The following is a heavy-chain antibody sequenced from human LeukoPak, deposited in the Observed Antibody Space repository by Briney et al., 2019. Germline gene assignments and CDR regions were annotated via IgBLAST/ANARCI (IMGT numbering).Heavy chain of an antibody. CDR2: IYYSGST. D-gene: IGHD6-6*01. CDR1: GGSISSHY. Sequence: SETLSLTCTVSGGSISSHYWSWIGQPPGKGLEWIGYIYYSGSTNYNPSLKSRVTISVDTSKNQFSLKLSSVTAADTAVYYCASGATSIAAPFDYWGQGTLVTVSS. CDR3: ASGATSIAAPFDY. J-gene: IGHJ4*02. V-gene: IGHV4-59*11.